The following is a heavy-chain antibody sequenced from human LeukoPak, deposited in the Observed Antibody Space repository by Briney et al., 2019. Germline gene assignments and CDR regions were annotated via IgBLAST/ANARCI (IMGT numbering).Heavy chain of an antibody. Sequence: ASVXXXXXXXXYTFTDYYXHWVRQAPGQGREWMGRINPKSGGTNYAQKFQDRVTMTRDTSISTAYMELSRLRSDDTAVYYCARGYDGDYWGQGTLVTVSS. D-gene: IGHD3-16*01. CDR3: ARGYDGDY. CDR2: INPKSGGT. J-gene: IGHJ4*02. V-gene: IGHV1-2*06. CDR1: XYTFTDYY.